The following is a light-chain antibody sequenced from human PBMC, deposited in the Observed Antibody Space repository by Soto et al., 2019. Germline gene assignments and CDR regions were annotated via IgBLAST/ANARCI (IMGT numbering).Light chain of an antibody. CDR3: QQYGSSSIT. Sequence: EIVMTQSPATLSVSPGERATLSCRASQSVNSNLSWYQQKPGQAPRLLIYGASSRATGIPARFSGSGSGTEFTLTISSLQSEDFAVYYCQQYGSSSITFGQGTRLEN. CDR1: QSVNSN. J-gene: IGKJ5*01. V-gene: IGKV3-15*01. CDR2: GAS.